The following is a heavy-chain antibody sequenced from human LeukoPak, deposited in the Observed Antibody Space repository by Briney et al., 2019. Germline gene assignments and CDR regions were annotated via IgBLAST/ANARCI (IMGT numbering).Heavy chain of an antibody. CDR1: GLTFSNYY. CDR2: ISGSSSTI. Sequence: GGSLRLSCAASGLTFSNYYMNWVRQAPGKGLEWVSYISGSSSTIYYADSVKGRFTISRDNAKNSLYLQMNSLRAEDTAVYYCARGTFSPQGSYYGHWGQGTRVTVSS. V-gene: IGHV3-48*04. D-gene: IGHD3-10*01. CDR3: ARGTFSPQGSYYGH. J-gene: IGHJ4*02.